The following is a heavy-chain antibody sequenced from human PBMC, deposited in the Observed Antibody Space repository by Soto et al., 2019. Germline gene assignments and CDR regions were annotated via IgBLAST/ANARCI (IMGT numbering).Heavy chain of an antibody. CDR2: ICSGGDT. CDR3: AKFGMATTKRSPPYYIDY. CDR1: GFTVRSDY. J-gene: IGHJ4*02. Sequence: GSRRLSCAASGFTVRSDYLSWVRQAPGKGLGWVSIICSGGDTYYADSVKGRFTISRDNSKNTLYLQMNSLRAEDTAVYYCAKFGMATTKRSPPYYIDYWGQGALVTVSS. D-gene: IGHD1-1*01. V-gene: IGHV3-53*01.